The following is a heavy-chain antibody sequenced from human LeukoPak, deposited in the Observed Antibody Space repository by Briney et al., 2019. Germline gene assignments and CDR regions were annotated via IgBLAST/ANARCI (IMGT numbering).Heavy chain of an antibody. CDR3: ARQYYDFWSGPGWLDY. Sequence: KSSETLSLTCTVSGGSISSSSYYWGWIRQPPGKGLEWIGSIYYSGSTYYNPSLKSRVTISVDTSKNQFSLKLSPVTAADTAVYYCARQYYDFWSGPGWLDYWGQGTLVTVSS. J-gene: IGHJ4*02. D-gene: IGHD3-3*01. CDR1: GGSISSSSYY. CDR2: IYYSGST. V-gene: IGHV4-39*01.